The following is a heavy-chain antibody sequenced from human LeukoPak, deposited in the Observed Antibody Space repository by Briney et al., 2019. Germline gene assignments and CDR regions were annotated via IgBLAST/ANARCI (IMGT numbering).Heavy chain of an antibody. D-gene: IGHD3-3*01. V-gene: IGHV1-2*04. Sequence: ASVKVSCKASGYSFNDYYLHWVRQAPGQGLEWMAWISPNSGVTNYAQKFQGWVTMTRDTSISTAYMELSRLTSDDTAVYYCARGGTYDFWSGYYKEDYYYYMDVWGKGTTVTVSS. CDR2: ISPNSGVT. J-gene: IGHJ6*03. CDR1: GYSFNDYY. CDR3: ARGGTYDFWSGYYKEDYYYYMDV.